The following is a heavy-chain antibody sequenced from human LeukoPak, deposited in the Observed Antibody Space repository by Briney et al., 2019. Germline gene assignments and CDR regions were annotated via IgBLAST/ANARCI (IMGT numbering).Heavy chain of an antibody. CDR1: GFTFSSYS. D-gene: IGHD3-22*01. J-gene: IGHJ4*02. CDR3: ARDSNYYDSSGYYSMIDY. V-gene: IGHV3-48*01. CDR2: ISSSSSTV. Sequence: GGSLRLSCAASGFTFSSYSVNWVRQAPGKGLEWVSYISSSSSTVYYADSVKGRFTISRDNAKNSLYLQMNSLRAEDTAVYYCARDSNYYDSSGYYSMIDYWGQGTLVTVSS.